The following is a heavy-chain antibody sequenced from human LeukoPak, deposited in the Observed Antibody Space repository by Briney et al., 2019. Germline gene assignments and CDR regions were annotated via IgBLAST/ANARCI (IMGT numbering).Heavy chain of an antibody. Sequence: GGSLRLSCAASGFTFDDYAIHWVRQAPGKGLEWVSGISWNSGSIGYADSVKGRFTVSRDNAKNSLYLQMNSLRAEDTALYYCAKGLRYFDWPGPFDYWGQGTLVTVSS. CDR1: GFTFDDYA. CDR2: ISWNSGSI. D-gene: IGHD3-9*01. J-gene: IGHJ4*02. CDR3: AKGLRYFDWPGPFDY. V-gene: IGHV3-9*01.